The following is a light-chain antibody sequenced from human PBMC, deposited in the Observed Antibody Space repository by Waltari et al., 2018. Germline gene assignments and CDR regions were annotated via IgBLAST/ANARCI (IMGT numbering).Light chain of an antibody. CDR3: NSYTSTTSWV. J-gene: IGLJ3*02. CDR2: DVP. V-gene: IGLV2-14*03. CDR1: NTDVGGYNY. Sequence: QSALTQPASVSGSPGQSITISCTGTNTDVGGYNYVSWYQHHPGKAPKLLIYDVPNRPPGVSDRFSGSKSGNTAALTISGLQAEDEADYYCNSYTSTTSWVFGGGTKLTVL.